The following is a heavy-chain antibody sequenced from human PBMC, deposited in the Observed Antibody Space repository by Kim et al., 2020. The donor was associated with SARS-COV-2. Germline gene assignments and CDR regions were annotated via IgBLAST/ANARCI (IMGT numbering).Heavy chain of an antibody. Sequence: GGSLRLSCAASGFTCSDYYMSWIRQAPGKGLEWVSYISSSGSTIYYADSVKGRFTISRDNAKNSLYLQMNSLRAEDTAVYYCASSKERIQLWLLAYWGQGTLVTVSS. D-gene: IGHD5-18*01. CDR2: ISSSGSTI. CDR1: GFTCSDYY. V-gene: IGHV3-11*04. CDR3: ASSKERIQLWLLAY. J-gene: IGHJ4*02.